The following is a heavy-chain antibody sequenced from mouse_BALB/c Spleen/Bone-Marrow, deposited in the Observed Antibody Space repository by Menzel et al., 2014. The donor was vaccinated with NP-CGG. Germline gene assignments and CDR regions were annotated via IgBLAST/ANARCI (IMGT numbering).Heavy chain of an antibody. CDR3: VRYDCGVCFDC. J-gene: IGHJ2*01. CDR1: GFNIKDSY. CDR2: INPANGNT. Sequence: EVHLVESGAELVKPGASVKLSCTASGFNIKDSYMHWVKQRPEQGPEWIGRINPANGNTKYAPKLQGKATITPDTSSNTAYLQLSSLTSEDTDVYYCVRYDCGVCFDCWGEGTTLTVSS. V-gene: IGHV14-3*02. D-gene: IGHD2-4*01.